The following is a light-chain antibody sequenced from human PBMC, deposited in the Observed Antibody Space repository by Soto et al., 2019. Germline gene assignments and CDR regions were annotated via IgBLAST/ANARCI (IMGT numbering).Light chain of an antibody. CDR3: EQRSNWPPALT. CDR2: DAS. CDR1: QSVGTF. V-gene: IGKV3-11*01. Sequence: EIVLTQSPATLSLSPGERATLSCSASQSVGTFLAWYQHKPGQAPRLLIYDASNRATGVPARFSGSGSGTDFTLTISSLEPEDFAVYYCEQRSNWPPALTFGGGTKVEIK. J-gene: IGKJ4*01.